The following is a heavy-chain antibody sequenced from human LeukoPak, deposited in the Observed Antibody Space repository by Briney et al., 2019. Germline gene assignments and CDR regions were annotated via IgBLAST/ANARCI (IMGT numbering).Heavy chain of an antibody. D-gene: IGHD3-22*01. Sequence: GRSLRLSCVASGFTFSDYAMHWVRQAPGRGLEWVSGISWDSGTIGYADSVKGRFTISRDNAKNSLYLQMNSLRAEDMAFYYCAKDYYYDSSGYTYFDYWGQGALVTVSS. V-gene: IGHV3-9*03. CDR2: ISWDSGTI. J-gene: IGHJ4*02. CDR1: GFTFSDYA. CDR3: AKDYYYDSSGYTYFDY.